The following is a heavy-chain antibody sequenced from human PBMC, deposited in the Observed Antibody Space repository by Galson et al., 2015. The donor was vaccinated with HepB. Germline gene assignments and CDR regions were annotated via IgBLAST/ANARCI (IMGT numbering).Heavy chain of an antibody. CDR2: IIPILGTA. Sequence: SVKVSCKASGGTFSSYAISWVRQAPGQGLEWMGGIIPILGTANYAQKFQGRVTITADESTSTAYMELSSLRSEDTAVYYCARRSLDGGSYFIYWGQGTLVTVSS. CDR3: ARRSLDGGSYFIY. D-gene: IGHD1-26*01. CDR1: GGTFSSYA. J-gene: IGHJ4*02. V-gene: IGHV1-69*13.